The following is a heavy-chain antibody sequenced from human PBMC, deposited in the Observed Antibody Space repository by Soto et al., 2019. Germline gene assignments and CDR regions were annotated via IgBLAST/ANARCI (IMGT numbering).Heavy chain of an antibody. D-gene: IGHD3-16*01. CDR3: ARGYGARAFDI. CDR2: IYYSGST. Sequence: SETLSLTCTVSGGSISSGGYYWSWIRQHPGKGLEWIGYIYYSGSTYYNPSLKSRVTISVDTSKNQFSLKPSSVTAADTAVYYCARGYGARAFDIWGQGTMVTVSS. CDR1: GGSISSGGYY. V-gene: IGHV4-31*03. J-gene: IGHJ3*02.